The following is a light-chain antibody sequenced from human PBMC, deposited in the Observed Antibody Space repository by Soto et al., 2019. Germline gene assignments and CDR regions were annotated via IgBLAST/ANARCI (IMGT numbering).Light chain of an antibody. CDR1: QSVSNKY. CDR2: GAS. CDR3: QQYGSSPLT. V-gene: IGKV3-20*01. Sequence: EIALTQSPGTLSLSPGERATLSCRASQSVSNKYLAWYQQKPGQAPRLLIYGASSRATGIPDRFSASGSGTDFTLTISRLEPEDVAVYYCQQYGSSPLTFGGGTKVEI. J-gene: IGKJ4*01.